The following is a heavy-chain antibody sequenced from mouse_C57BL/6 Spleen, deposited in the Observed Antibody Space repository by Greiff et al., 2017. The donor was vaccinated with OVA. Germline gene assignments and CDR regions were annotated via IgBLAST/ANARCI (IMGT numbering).Heavy chain of an antibody. J-gene: IGHJ3*01. D-gene: IGHD1-1*01. CDR1: GFTFSDYG. V-gene: IGHV5-17*01. CDR3: ARPPYGSSAWFAY. Sequence: EVMLVESGGGLVKPGGSLKLSCAASGFTFSDYGMHWVRQAPEKGLEWVAYISSGSSTIYYADTVKGRFTISRDNAKNTLFLQMTSLRSEDTAMYYCARPPYGSSAWFAYWGQGTLVTVSA. CDR2: ISSGSSTI.